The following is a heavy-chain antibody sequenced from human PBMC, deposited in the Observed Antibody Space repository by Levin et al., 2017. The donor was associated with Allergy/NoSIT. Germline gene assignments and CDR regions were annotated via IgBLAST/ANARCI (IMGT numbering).Heavy chain of an antibody. CDR3: ARDRGGSGYDWAPDAFDI. Sequence: PGGSLRLSCAASGFTFSSYWMHWVRQAPGKGLVGVSLINSDGISTTYADSVKGRFTISRDNAKNTLYLQMNGLGAEDAAVYYCARDRGGSGYDWAPDAFDIWGQGTMVTVSS. J-gene: IGHJ3*02. D-gene: IGHD5-12*01. V-gene: IGHV3-74*01. CDR1: GFTFSSYW. CDR2: INSDGIST.